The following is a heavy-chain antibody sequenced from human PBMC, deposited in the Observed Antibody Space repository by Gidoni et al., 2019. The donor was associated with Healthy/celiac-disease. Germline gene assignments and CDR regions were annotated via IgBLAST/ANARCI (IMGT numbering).Heavy chain of an antibody. CDR1: GGSFSGYY. CDR2: INHSGST. CDR3: AREIAAAGYDAFDI. V-gene: IGHV4-34*01. Sequence: QVQLQQWGAGLLKPSETLSLTCAVYGGSFSGYYWSWIRQPPGKGLEWIGEINHSGSTNYNPSLKSRVTISVDTSKNQFSLKLSSVTAADTAVYYCAREIAAAGYDAFDIWGQGTMVTVSS. J-gene: IGHJ3*02. D-gene: IGHD6-13*01.